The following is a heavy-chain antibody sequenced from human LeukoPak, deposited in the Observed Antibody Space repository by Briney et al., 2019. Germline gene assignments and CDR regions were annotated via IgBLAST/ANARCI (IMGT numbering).Heavy chain of an antibody. CDR3: ARASGYGGYGPGYYFDY. V-gene: IGHV4-34*01. D-gene: IGHD5-12*01. J-gene: IGHJ4*02. CDR2: INHSGST. CDR1: GGSFSGYY. Sequence: SETLSLTCAVYGGSFSGYYWSWIRQPPGKGLEWIGEINHSGSTNYNPSLKSRVTISVDTSKNQFSLKPSSVTAADTAVYYCARASGYGGYGPGYYFDYWGQGTLVTVSS.